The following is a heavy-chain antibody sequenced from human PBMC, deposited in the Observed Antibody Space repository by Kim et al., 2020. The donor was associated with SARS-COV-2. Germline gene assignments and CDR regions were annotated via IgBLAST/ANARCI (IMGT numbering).Heavy chain of an antibody. J-gene: IGHJ5*02. Sequence: YNPSLKSRVTRSVDASKNQFSLKLSSVTAADTAVYYCARSSSWRYNWFDPGGQGTLVTVSS. CDR3: ARSSSWRYNWFDP. V-gene: IGHV4-39*01. D-gene: IGHD6-13*01.